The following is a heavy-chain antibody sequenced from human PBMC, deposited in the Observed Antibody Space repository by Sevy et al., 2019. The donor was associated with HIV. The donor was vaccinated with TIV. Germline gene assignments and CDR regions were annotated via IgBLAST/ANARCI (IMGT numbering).Heavy chain of an antibody. D-gene: IGHD2-15*01. Sequence: SETLSLTCTVSGGSISSYYWSWIRQPAGKGLEWIGRIYTSGSTNYNPSLKSSVTMSVDTSKNQFYVKLSSVTAADTAVYYCARAGCSGGSCYYYYYGMDVWGQGTTVTVSS. J-gene: IGHJ6*02. CDR2: IYTSGST. CDR1: GGSISSYY. CDR3: ARAGCSGGSCYYYYYGMDV. V-gene: IGHV4-4*07.